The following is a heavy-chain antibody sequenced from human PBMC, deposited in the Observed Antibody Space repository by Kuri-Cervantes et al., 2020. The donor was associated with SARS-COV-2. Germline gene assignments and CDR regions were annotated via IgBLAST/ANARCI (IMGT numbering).Heavy chain of an antibody. V-gene: IGHV3-7*01. J-gene: IGHJ6*03. CDR2: IKQDGSEK. Sequence: GESLKISCAASGFTFSSYWMGWVRQAPGKGLEWVANIKQDGSEKYYVDSVKGRFTISRDNAKNSLYLQMNSLRAEDTAVYYCARVRNDYYYYYYMDVWGKGTTVTVSS. CDR3: ARVRNDYYYYYYMDV. CDR1: GFTFSSYW.